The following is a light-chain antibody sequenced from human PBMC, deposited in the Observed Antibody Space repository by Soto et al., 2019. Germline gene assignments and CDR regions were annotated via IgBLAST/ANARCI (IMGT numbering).Light chain of an antibody. CDR3: QQSNNWPYT. Sequence: EILMTQSPATLSVSPEERATLSCRASQSVSHNLAWYQQKPGQAPRLLFYGASTRATGIPARFSGSGSGTDFTLTISSLQSEDFAVYYCQQSNNWPYTFGQGTKLEI. CDR1: QSVSHN. V-gene: IGKV3-15*01. CDR2: GAS. J-gene: IGKJ2*01.